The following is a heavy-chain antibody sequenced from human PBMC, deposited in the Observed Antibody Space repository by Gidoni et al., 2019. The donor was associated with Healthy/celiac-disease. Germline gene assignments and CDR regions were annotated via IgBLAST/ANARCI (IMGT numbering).Heavy chain of an antibody. D-gene: IGHD2-15*01. CDR3: TRDSYCSGGSCYAHYYYYMDV. CDR1: GFTFGDYA. CDR2: IRSKAYGGTT. V-gene: IGHV3-49*03. J-gene: IGHJ6*03. Sequence: EVQLVESGGGLVQPGRSLRLSCTAPGFTFGDYALSWFRQAPGKGLEWVGFIRSKAYGGTTEYAASVKGRFTISRDDSKSIAYLQMNSLKTEDTAVYYCTRDSYCSGGSCYAHYYYYMDVWGKGTTVTVSS.